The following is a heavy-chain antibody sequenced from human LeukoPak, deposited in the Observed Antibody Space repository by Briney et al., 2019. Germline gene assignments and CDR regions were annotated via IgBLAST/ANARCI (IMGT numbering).Heavy chain of an antibody. J-gene: IGHJ4*02. CDR1: GFTFSSYE. D-gene: IGHD2-2*01. CDR3: ARASGIVVVPAAVTFDY. V-gene: IGHV3-48*03. Sequence: GGSLRLSCAASGFTFSSYEMNWVRQAPGKGLEWVSYISSSGSTIYYADSVKGRFTISRDNAKNSLYLQMNSLRAEDTAVYYCARASGIVVVPAAVTFDYWGQGTPVTVSS. CDR2: ISSSGSTI.